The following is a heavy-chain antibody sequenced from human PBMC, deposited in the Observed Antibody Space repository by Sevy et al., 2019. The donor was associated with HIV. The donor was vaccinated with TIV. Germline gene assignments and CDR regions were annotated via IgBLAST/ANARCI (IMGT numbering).Heavy chain of an antibody. V-gene: IGHV3-23*01. D-gene: IGHD1-7*01. Sequence: GGSLRLSCKVTGLTSGAFAMSWVRQTPGKGLEWISSISGSGGLTHYADSVKGRFTICRDKSKGTVDLEMNSLRGDDTAVYYCAKPNWNFRADWFDTWGQGTLVTVSS. CDR3: AKPNWNFRADWFDT. J-gene: IGHJ5*02. CDR1: GLTSGAFA. CDR2: ISGSGGLT.